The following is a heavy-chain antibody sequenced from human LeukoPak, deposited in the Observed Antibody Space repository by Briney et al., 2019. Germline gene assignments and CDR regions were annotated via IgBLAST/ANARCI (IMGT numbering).Heavy chain of an antibody. CDR1: GFTFSSYA. CDR3: AKNIVVEVAAYDY. V-gene: IGHV3-23*01. D-gene: IGHD2-15*01. Sequence: GGSLRLSCAASGFTFSSYAMTWVRQAPEKGLEWVSAISGSGGSTYYADSVKGRFTISRDNSKNTLYLQMNSLRAEDTAVYYCAKNIVVEVAAYDYWGQGTLVTVSS. J-gene: IGHJ4*02. CDR2: ISGSGGST.